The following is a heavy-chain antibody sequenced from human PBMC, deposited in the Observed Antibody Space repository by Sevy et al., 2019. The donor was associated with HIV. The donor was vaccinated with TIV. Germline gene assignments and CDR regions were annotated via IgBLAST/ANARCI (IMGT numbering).Heavy chain of an antibody. CDR1: GDSISVHH. Sequence: SETLSLTCAVAGDSISVHHWSWIRQPPGKGLEYIGWIHSIGTAYYNPSLGSRVTMTIDTSRNQFSLKLYSLAATDTALYYCARHQSLGDYPLDLWCQGTLVTVSS. J-gene: IGHJ4*02. CDR2: IHSIGTA. D-gene: IGHD4-17*01. V-gene: IGHV4-59*08. CDR3: ARHQSLGDYPLDL.